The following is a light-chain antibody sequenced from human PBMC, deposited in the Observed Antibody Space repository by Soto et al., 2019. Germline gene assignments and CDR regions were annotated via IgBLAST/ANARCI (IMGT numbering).Light chain of an antibody. V-gene: IGKV1-5*01. CDR1: QSISTW. CDR2: DAS. CDR3: QQYDSYSWT. Sequence: DIQMTQSPSTLSASAGDTVTITCRASQSISTWLAWYQQKPGRAPRLLIFDASSLKSGVPSRFSGSGSGTEFTLTISSLQPDDFATYYSQQYDSYSWTVGQGTKVEIK. J-gene: IGKJ1*01.